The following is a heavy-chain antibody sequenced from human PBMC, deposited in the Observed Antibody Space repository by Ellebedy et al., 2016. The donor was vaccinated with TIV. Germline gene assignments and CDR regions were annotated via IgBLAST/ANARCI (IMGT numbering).Heavy chain of an antibody. CDR2: SSSDGSRT. CDR3: ARVEVGRSGPSYGMDV. Sequence: GESLKISCAASGFTFSNYWMHWVRQAPGQGLVWVSRSSSDGSRTYADSVKGRFTMSRDNAKNTLYSEMNSRRAEDTAVYYCARVEVGRSGPSYGMDVWGQGTSVTVSS. J-gene: IGHJ6*02. V-gene: IGHV3-74*01. CDR1: GFTFSNYW. D-gene: IGHD6-19*01.